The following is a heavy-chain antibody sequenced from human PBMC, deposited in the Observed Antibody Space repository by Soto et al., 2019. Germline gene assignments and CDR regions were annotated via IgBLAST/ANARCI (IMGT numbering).Heavy chain of an antibody. Sequence: SETLSLTCAVSGGSISSSNWWSWVRQPPGKGLEWIGEIYHSGSTNYNPSLKRRVTISVDKSKNQFSLKLSSVTAADTDVYYCATLFSHDYGAPFAYWGQGTLVTVSS. CDR2: IYHSGST. CDR1: GGSISSSNW. CDR3: ATLFSHDYGAPFAY. J-gene: IGHJ1*01. V-gene: IGHV4-4*02. D-gene: IGHD4-17*01.